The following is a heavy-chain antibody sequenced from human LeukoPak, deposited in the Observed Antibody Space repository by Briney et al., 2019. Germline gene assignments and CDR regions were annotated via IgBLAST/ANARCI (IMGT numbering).Heavy chain of an antibody. CDR3: RCSSTSCQRLDP. CDR2: IIPILGIA. J-gene: IGHJ5*02. V-gene: IGHV1-69*02. D-gene: IGHD2-2*01. CDR1: GGTFSSYT. Sequence: ASVKVSCKASGGTFSSYTISWVRQAPGQGLEWMGRIIPILGIANYAQKFQGRLTITADKSTSTAYMELSSLRSEDTAVYYCRCSSTSCQRLDPWGQGTLVTVSS.